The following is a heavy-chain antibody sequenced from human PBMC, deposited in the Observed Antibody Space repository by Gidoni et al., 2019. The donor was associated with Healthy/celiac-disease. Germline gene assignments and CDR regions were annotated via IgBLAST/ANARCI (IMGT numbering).Heavy chain of an antibody. V-gene: IGHV4-34*01. CDR3: AREGGVVATPWSNWFDP. D-gene: IGHD5-12*01. CDR2: INHSGST. Sequence: QVQLQQWGAGLLKPSETLSPTCAAYGGSFSGYYWSWNRQPPGKGLEWIGEINHSGSTNYNPSLKSRVTISVDTSKNQFSLKLSSVTAADTAVYYCAREGGVVATPWSNWFDPWGQGTLVTVSS. CDR1: GGSFSGYY. J-gene: IGHJ5*02.